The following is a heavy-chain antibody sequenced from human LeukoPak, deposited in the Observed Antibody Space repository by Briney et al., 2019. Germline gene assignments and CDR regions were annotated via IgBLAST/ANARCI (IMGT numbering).Heavy chain of an antibody. Sequence: SETLSLTCTVSGGSISSSSHYWGWIRQPPGKGLEWIGSIYYSGSTYYNPSLKSRVTISVDTSKNQFSLKLSSVTAADTAVYYCARLRWESSWHDFDYWGQGTLVTVSS. CDR2: IYYSGST. D-gene: IGHD6-13*01. V-gene: IGHV4-39*01. J-gene: IGHJ4*02. CDR1: GGSISSSSHY. CDR3: ARLRWESSWHDFDY.